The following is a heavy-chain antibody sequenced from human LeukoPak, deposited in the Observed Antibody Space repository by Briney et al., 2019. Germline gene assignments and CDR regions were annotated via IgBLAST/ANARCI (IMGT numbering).Heavy chain of an antibody. Sequence: GGSLRLSCAASGFSFSDYGMHWVRQAPGKGLEWVAFIWCDGSNRYYADSVKGRFTISRDNSKNTLYLQMGSLRAEDTAVYYCARVALSGNNYGCYFDYWGQGTLVTVSS. CDR2: IWCDGSNR. V-gene: IGHV3-33*01. D-gene: IGHD5-18*01. CDR1: GFSFSDYG. CDR3: ARVALSGNNYGCYFDY. J-gene: IGHJ4*02.